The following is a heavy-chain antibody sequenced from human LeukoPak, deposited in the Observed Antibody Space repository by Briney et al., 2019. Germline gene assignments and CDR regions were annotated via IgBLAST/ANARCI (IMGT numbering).Heavy chain of an antibody. V-gene: IGHV1-2*02. J-gene: IGHJ4*02. CDR3: ARVSKGYCGGYCYSDY. CDR1: GGTFSSYA. D-gene: IGHD2-21*02. Sequence: GASVKVSCKASGGTFSSYAISWVRRAPGQGREWMGWINPNSGGTNYAQKFQGRVTMTRDTSINTAYMELSRLRSDDTAVYFCARVSKGYCGGYCYSDYWGQGTLVTVSS. CDR2: INPNSGGT.